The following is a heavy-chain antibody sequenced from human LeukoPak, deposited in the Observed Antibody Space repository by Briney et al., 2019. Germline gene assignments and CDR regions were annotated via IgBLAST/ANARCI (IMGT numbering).Heavy chain of an antibody. D-gene: IGHD3-10*01. CDR3: AKVLYGSDPLDAFDI. CDR1: VYTFSSYA. J-gene: IGHJ3*02. CDR2: ISGSGGST. Sequence: GGSLRLSCAASVYTFSSYAMSWVREAPGRGLEWVSAISGSGGSTYYADSVKGRFTISRDNSKNTLYLQMNSLRAEDTDVYYCAKVLYGSDPLDAFDIWGEATMVTVSS. V-gene: IGHV3-23*01.